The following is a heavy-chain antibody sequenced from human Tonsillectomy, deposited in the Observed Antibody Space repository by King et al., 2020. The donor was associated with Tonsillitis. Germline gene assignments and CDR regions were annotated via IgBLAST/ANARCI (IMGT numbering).Heavy chain of an antibody. CDR1: GFTFKSYA. V-gene: IGHV3-23*04. CDR3: AKDMGFYDDNSYFFNY. J-gene: IGHJ4*02. D-gene: IGHD5/OR15-5a*01. CDR2: ISGSGGST. Sequence: VQLVESGGGLVQPGGSLRLSCAASGFTFKSYAMSWVRQAPGKGLEWVSGISGSGGSTFYADSVRGRFTISRDNSKSTLYLQMNSLRAEDTAVYFCAKDMGFYDDNSYFFNYWGQGTLVTVSS.